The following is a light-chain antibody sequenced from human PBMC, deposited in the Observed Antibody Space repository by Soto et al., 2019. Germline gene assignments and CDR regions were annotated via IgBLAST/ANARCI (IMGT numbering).Light chain of an antibody. CDR2: GAS. CDR1: QSVSNN. J-gene: IGKJ4*01. V-gene: IGKV3-15*01. Sequence: EIVMTQSPATLSVSTGERATLSCRASQSVSNNLAWYQQKPGQAPRFLIYGASTRATGIPARFSGSGSGTEFTLTISSLQSEDFAVYYCHQYNNWPLTFGGGTKVEI. CDR3: HQYNNWPLT.